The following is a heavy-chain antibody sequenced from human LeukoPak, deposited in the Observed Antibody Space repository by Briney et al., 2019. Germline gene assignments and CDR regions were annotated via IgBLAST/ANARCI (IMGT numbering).Heavy chain of an antibody. CDR2: VNHSGSA. J-gene: IGHJ4*02. Sequence: SETLSLTCAVYGGSFSGYYWSWIRQLTGKGLEWIGEVNHSGSANYNPSLKSRVTISADTSKNQFSLELSSVTAADPAVYFCARAARAGDKRFDYWGQGTLVSVSS. D-gene: IGHD6-13*01. V-gene: IGHV4-34*01. CDR3: ARAARAGDKRFDY. CDR1: GGSFSGYY.